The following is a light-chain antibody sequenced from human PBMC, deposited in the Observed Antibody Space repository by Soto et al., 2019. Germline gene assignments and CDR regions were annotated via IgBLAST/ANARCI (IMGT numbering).Light chain of an antibody. Sequence: EIVLTQSPATLSVSPGERATLSCRASQSVGSYLALYQQKPGPAPRFLIFGESIRATGISARFSGSGFGTEFTLTISSLQSEASAIYYCQQYYIWPPLYTFGQGTKVDI. CDR3: QQYYIWPPLYT. CDR1: QSVGSY. V-gene: IGKV3D-15*01. J-gene: IGKJ2*01. CDR2: GES.